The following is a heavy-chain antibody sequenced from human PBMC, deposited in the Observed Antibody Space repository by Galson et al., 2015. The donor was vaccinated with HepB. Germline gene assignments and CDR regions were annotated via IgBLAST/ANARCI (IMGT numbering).Heavy chain of an antibody. CDR3: ARDRGITMVPGVVRGFDI. J-gene: IGHJ3*02. CDR2: IIISSSYI. D-gene: IGHD3-10*01. V-gene: IGHV3-21*06. CDR1: GFTFSSYS. Sequence: SLRLSGAASGFTFSSYSMNWVRQAPGKGLEWVSSIIISSSYIYYADSVKGRFTISRDNAKNSLYLQMNSLRAEDTAVFYCARDRGITMVPGVVRGFDIWGQGTMVTVSS.